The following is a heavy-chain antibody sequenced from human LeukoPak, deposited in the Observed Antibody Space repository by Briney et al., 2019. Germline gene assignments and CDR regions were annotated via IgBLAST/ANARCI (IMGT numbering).Heavy chain of an antibody. V-gene: IGHV3-23*01. D-gene: IGHD1-14*01. Sequence: QTGGPLRLSCAASGFTFSSYAMSWVRQAPGKGLEWVSAISGSGGSTYYADSVKGRFTISRDNSKNTLYLQMNSQRAEDTAVYYCAKWFTGPSDYWGQGTLVTVSS. CDR1: GFTFSSYA. J-gene: IGHJ4*02. CDR2: ISGSGGST. CDR3: AKWFTGPSDY.